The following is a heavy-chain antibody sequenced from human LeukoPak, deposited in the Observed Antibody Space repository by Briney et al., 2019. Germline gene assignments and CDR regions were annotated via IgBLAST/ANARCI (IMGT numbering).Heavy chain of an antibody. CDR1: GGSISSGNYY. J-gene: IGHJ6*03. D-gene: IGHD3-10*01. Sequence: SETLSLTCTVSGGSISSGNYYWSWIRKPAGKGLEWIGLIYTNGSTNYNPSLKSRVTISLDTSKNQFSLKLSSVTAADTAVYYCARGSSGSYLYYYYFMDVWGKGTTVTISS. CDR2: IYTNGST. V-gene: IGHV4-61*02. CDR3: ARGSSGSYLYYYYFMDV.